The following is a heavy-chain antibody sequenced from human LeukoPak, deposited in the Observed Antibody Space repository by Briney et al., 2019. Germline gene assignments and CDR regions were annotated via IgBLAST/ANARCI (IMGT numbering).Heavy chain of an antibody. CDR3: GGGVAHAFDI. CDR1: GGSISSSNW. V-gene: IGHV4-4*02. CDR2: IYHSGST. D-gene: IGHD3-16*01. J-gene: IGHJ3*02. Sequence: PSETLSLTCTVSGGSISSSNWWSWVRQPPGKGLEWIGEIYHSGSTNYNPSLKSRVTISVDRSKNQFSLKLNSMTTADTAVYYCGGGVAHAFDIWGQGTMVTVSS.